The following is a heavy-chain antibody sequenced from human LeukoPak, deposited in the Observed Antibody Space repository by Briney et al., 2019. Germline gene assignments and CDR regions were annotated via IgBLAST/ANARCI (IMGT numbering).Heavy chain of an antibody. D-gene: IGHD2-2*01. J-gene: IGHJ4*02. V-gene: IGHV4-39*01. CDR1: GGSISSSTYS. CDR3: VGGEIVVVPTAY. CDR2: IYYSGST. Sequence: PSETLSLTCTVSGGSISSSTYSWGWIRQPPGKGLDWIGTIYYSGSTFYNPSLKSRVTISVDTSKNQFSLKLSSVTAADTAVYYCVGGEIVVVPTAYWGQGTLVTVSS.